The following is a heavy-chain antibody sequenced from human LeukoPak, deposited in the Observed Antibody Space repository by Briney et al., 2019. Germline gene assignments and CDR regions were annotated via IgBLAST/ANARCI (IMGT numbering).Heavy chain of an antibody. D-gene: IGHD2-8*01. CDR2: ISTSSTI. V-gene: IGHV3-48*01. CDR3: ARGGYCTNGVCSLHYYYYYMDV. J-gene: IGHJ6*03. CDR1: GFTFSSYS. Sequence: GGSLRLSCAASGFTFSSYSMDWVRQAPGKGLEWVSYISTSSTIYYADSVKGRFTISRDNAKNSLYLQMNSLRAEDTAVYYSARGGYCTNGVCSLHYYYYYMDVWGIGTTVTVSS.